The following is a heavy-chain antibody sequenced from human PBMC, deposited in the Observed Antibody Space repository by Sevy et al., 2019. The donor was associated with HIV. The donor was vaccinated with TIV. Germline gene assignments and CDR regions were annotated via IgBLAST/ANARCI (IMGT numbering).Heavy chain of an antibody. CDR2: ISTLLDT. Sequence: EGSLRLSCAASGFTFSTYDMHWVRQVAGEALEWVSGISTLLDTYYAASVKGRFIISRDNAKNSLFLQMNSLRAGDTATYYCARACTAAGSKSGPIDAFDVWGQGTVVTVSS. CDR3: ARACTAAGSKSGPIDAFDV. V-gene: IGHV3-13*01. CDR1: GFTFSTYD. J-gene: IGHJ3*01. D-gene: IGHD6-13*01.